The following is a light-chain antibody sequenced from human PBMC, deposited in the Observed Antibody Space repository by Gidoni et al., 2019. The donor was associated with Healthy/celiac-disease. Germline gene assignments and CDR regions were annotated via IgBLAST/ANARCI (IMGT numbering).Light chain of an antibody. CDR1: QSVSSSY. V-gene: IGKV3-20*01. J-gene: IGKJ1*01. CDR3: QQYGSSPWT. Sequence: IVLTQSPSTLSLSQGERATLSCRASQSVSSSYLAWYQQNPGQAPRLLIYGASSRATGIPDRFSGSGSGTDFTLTISRLEPEDFAVYYCQQYGSSPWTFGQGTKVEIK. CDR2: GAS.